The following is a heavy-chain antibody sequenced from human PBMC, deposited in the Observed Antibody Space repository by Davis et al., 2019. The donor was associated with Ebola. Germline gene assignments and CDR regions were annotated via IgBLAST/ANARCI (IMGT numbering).Heavy chain of an antibody. D-gene: IGHD2-8*02. Sequence: GGSLRLSCKDSGNSFTSHWIGWVRQMPGNGLEWMGLIYTGDSDTRYSPSFRGQVTISADKSTKTAFLQWSSLKASDTALYYCASLRRTITGMDDAFDIWGQGTMVTVSS. J-gene: IGHJ3*02. CDR2: IYTGDSDT. CDR1: GNSFTSHW. CDR3: ASLRRTITGMDDAFDI. V-gene: IGHV5-51*01.